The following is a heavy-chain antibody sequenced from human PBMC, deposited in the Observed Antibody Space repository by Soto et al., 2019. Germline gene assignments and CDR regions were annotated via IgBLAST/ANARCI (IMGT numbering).Heavy chain of an antibody. J-gene: IGHJ6*02. CDR1: GGSISSPDHH. D-gene: IGHD2-2*01. CDR3: ARLGAYCASTSCYFHYGMDV. V-gene: IGHV4-30-4*01. Sequence: PSETLSLTCTVSGGSISSPDHHWTWIRQSPGKGLEWIGAIYYSASTYYNPSLVSRIRISVDTSKNQFSLKLSSVTAADTAVYYCARLGAYCASTSCYFHYGMDVWGQGTTVTVSS. CDR2: IYYSAST.